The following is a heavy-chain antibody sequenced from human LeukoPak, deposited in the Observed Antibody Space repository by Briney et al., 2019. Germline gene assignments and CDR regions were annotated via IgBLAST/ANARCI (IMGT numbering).Heavy chain of an antibody. CDR3: ATARWELPFDD. Sequence: GGSLRLSCAASGFIFSNYWMHWVRQAPGKGLEWVSRINSDGRSTTYADSVQGRFTISRDSAENTLYLQMNGLRAEDTALYYCATARWELPFDDWGQGTLVTVSS. V-gene: IGHV3-74*01. D-gene: IGHD1-26*01. CDR1: GFIFSNYW. CDR2: INSDGRST. J-gene: IGHJ4*02.